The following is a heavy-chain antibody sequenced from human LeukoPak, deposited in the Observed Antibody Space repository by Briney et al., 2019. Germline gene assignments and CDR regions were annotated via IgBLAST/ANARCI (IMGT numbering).Heavy chain of an antibody. J-gene: IGHJ4*02. CDR3: TRGVGVAGDY. V-gene: IGHV1-8*01. Sequence: GASVKVSCKTSGYTFTSYDINWVRQDTGQGLEWMGWVKPHSGDTAYAQKFQGRVTMTRDSATSTVYMELGGLRSEDAAVYYCTRGVGVAGDYWGQGTLVTVSS. D-gene: IGHD3-3*01. CDR1: GYTFTSYD. CDR2: VKPHSGDT.